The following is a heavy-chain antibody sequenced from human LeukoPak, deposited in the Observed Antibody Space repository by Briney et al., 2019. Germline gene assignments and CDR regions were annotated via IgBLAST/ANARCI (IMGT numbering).Heavy chain of an antibody. D-gene: IGHD2/OR15-2a*01. J-gene: IGHJ5*02. Sequence: GGSLRLSFAASGFTFSSYAMSWVRQAPGKGLEWVSGISGSGGSTYYADSVKGRLTISRDNSKNTLYLQMNSLGAEDTAVYYCAKDRGNFYNTPRFDPWGQGTLVTVSS. CDR1: GFTFSSYA. CDR2: ISGSGGST. V-gene: IGHV3-23*01. CDR3: AKDRGNFYNTPRFDP.